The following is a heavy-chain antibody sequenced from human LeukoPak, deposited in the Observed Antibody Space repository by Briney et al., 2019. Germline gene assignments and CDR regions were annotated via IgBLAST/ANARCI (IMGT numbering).Heavy chain of an antibody. CDR3: ARGASGTLRSFDWLTQEPLDX. Sequence: ASVKVSCKASGSFSDHFIHWIRQAPGHGPEWLGWINPKSGHTNYGQNFQDRVTMTRDTSITTVYMELNSLTSHDTALYYCARGASGTLRSFDWLTQEPLDXXXQXTXXXVSS. CDR1: GSFSDHF. J-gene: IGHJ4*02. D-gene: IGHD3-10*01. CDR2: INPKSGHT. V-gene: IGHV1-2*02.